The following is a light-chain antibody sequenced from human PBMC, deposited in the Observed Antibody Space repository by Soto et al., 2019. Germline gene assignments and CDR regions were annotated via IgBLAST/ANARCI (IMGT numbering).Light chain of an antibody. J-gene: IGKJ5*01. Sequence: VLTQSPGTLSLSSGDGATLSCRASQSVSNNYLARYQQNPGQAPRLLIYAASYRATGISDKFSGSGSGTDFSLTISRLEPEDFVVYYCQQYNSWPPITFGQGTRLEIK. CDR1: QSVSNNY. CDR3: QQYNSWPPIT. CDR2: AAS. V-gene: IGKV3-20*01.